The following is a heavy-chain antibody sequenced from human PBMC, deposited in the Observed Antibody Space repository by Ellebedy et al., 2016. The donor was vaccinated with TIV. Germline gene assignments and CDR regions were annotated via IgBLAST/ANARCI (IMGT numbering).Heavy chain of an antibody. CDR3: ARDQHSSGWYDQDAFDI. J-gene: IGHJ3*02. Sequence: LRLSXAVSGGSISSGGYSWSWIRQPPGKGLEWIGYIYYSGSTYYNPSLKSRVTISVDTSKNQFSLKLSSVTAADTAVYYCARDQHSSGWYDQDAFDIWGQGTMVTVSS. D-gene: IGHD6-19*01. V-gene: IGHV4-30-4*07. CDR1: GGSISSGGYS. CDR2: IYYSGST.